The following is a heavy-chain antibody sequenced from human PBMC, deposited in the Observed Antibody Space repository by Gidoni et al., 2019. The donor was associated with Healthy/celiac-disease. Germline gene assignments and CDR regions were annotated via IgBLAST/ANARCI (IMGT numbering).Heavy chain of an antibody. CDR3: ARGAVTPDDEGVDYYGMDV. Sequence: QVQLQQSGPGLVKPSQTLSLTCAISGDRVSSNSAAWNWIRQSPSRGLEWLGRTYYRSKWYNDYAVSVKSRITINPDTSKNQFSLQLNSVTPEDTAVYYCARGAVTPDDEGVDYYGMDVWGQGTTVTVSS. V-gene: IGHV6-1*01. CDR2: TYYRSKWYN. CDR1: GDRVSSNSAA. J-gene: IGHJ6*02. D-gene: IGHD1-1*01.